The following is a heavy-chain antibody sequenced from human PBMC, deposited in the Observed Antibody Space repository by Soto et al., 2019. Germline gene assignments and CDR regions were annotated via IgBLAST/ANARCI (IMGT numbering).Heavy chain of an antibody. CDR3: ARHGPRVYYDNSDYSYYGMDV. D-gene: IGHD3-22*01. V-gene: IGHV5-51*01. CDR1: AYSFTIYL. CDR2: IYPGDSDT. Sequence: GGSLKISCKSSAYSFTIYLIGWLRQVPGKGLECMGIIYPGDSDTRYSPSFQGQVTISADKSISTAYLQWSSLKASDTAMYYCARHGPRVYYDNSDYSYYGMDVWGQGTTVTVSS. J-gene: IGHJ6*02.